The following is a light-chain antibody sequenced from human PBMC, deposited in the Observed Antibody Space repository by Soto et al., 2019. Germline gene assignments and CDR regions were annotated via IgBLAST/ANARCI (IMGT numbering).Light chain of an antibody. V-gene: IGLV2-8*01. J-gene: IGLJ2*01. CDR3: SSYGGANAVV. CDR2: EVS. CDR1: SNDVGGYNY. Sequence: QSALTQPPSSSGSPGQSVTISCTETSNDVGGYNYVSWYQQHPGKAPKLMIHEVSKRPSGVPDRLSGSKSGNTASLTVSGLLTEDEADYYCSSYGGANAVVFGGVTKLTVL.